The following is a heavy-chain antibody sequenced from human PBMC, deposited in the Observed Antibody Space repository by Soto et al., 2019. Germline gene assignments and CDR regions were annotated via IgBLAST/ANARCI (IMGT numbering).Heavy chain of an antibody. CDR3: ARNYYGSGHFYFDY. V-gene: IGHV4-38-2*01. Sequence: KPSETLSLTCAVSGYSISSGYYWGWIRQPPGKGLERIGSIYHSGSTYYNPSLKSRVTISVDTSKNQFSLKLSSVTAADTAVYYCARNYYGSGHFYFDYWGQGTLVTVSS. J-gene: IGHJ4*02. D-gene: IGHD3-10*01. CDR1: GYSISSGYY. CDR2: IYHSGST.